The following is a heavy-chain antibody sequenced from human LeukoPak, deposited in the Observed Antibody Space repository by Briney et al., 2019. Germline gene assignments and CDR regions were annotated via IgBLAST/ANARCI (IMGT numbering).Heavy chain of an antibody. V-gene: IGHV3-23*01. CDR1: GGSSSDYF. D-gene: IGHD4-17*01. CDR3: ATDDDAGDYRLDY. CDR2: ISGSGGST. Sequence: PSETLSLTCAVYGGSSSDYFWSWIRQPPGKGLEWVSAISGSGGSTYYADSVKGRFTISRDNSKNALYLQMNTLRADDTALYYCATDDDAGDYRLDYWGQGTLVTVSS. J-gene: IGHJ4*02.